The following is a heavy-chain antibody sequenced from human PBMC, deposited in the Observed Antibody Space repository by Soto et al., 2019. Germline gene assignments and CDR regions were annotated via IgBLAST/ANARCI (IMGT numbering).Heavy chain of an antibody. CDR1: GGSFSGYY. D-gene: IGHD6-13*01. CDR2: INHSGST. Sequence: QVQLQQWGAGLLKPSETLSLTCAVYGGSFSGYYWSWIRQPPGKGLEWIGEINHSGSTNYNPSLKSRVTISVDTSKNQFSLKLSSVTAADTAVYYCARGRYSSSWYRIKLSFDYWGQGTLVTVSS. CDR3: ARGRYSSSWYRIKLSFDY. V-gene: IGHV4-34*01. J-gene: IGHJ4*02.